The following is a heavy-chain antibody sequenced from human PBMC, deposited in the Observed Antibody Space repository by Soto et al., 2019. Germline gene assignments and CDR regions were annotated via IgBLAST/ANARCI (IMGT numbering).Heavy chain of an antibody. Sequence: KPSETLSLTCTVSGGSISSSSYYWGWIRQPPGKGLEWIGSIYYSGSTYYNPSLKSRVTISVDTSKNQFSLKLSSVTAADTAVYYCARHRGYSGYDPEYYYYYMDVWGKGTTVTVSS. CDR1: GGSISSSSYY. V-gene: IGHV4-39*01. CDR2: IYYSGST. CDR3: ARHRGYSGYDPEYYYYYMDV. D-gene: IGHD5-12*01. J-gene: IGHJ6*03.